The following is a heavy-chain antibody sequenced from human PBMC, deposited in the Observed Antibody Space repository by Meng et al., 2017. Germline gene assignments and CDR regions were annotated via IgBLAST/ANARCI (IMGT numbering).Heavy chain of an antibody. CDR1: GGSISSYA. CDR3: ARVEMATIGVFDY. J-gene: IGHJ4*02. CDR2: IYYSGST. Sequence: GSGPGLVKPSETLYITCTVSGGSISSYAWSWIRQPPGKGLEWIGYIYYSGSTNYNPSLKSRVTISVDTSKNQFALKLSSVTAADTAVYYCARVEMATIGVFDYWGQGTLVTVSS. D-gene: IGHD5-24*01. V-gene: IGHV4-59*01.